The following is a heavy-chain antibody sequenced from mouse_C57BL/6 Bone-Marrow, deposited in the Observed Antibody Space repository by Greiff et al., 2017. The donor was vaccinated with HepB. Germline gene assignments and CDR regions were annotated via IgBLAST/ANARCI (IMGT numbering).Heavy chain of an antibody. D-gene: IGHD1-1*01. Sequence: QVQLQQPGAEFVKPGASVKLSCKASGYTFTSYWMQWVKQRPGQGLEWIGEIDPSDSYINYNQKFKGKATLTVDTSSSTAYMQLSSLTSEDSAVYYCARRASLRSWCAYWGQGTLVTVSA. CDR3: ARRASLRSWCAY. CDR1: GYTFTSYW. CDR2: IDPSDSYI. V-gene: IGHV1-50*01. J-gene: IGHJ3*01.